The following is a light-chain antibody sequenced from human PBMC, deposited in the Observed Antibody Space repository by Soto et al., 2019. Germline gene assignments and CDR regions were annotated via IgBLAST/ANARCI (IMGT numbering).Light chain of an antibody. V-gene: IGKV3-11*01. J-gene: IGKJ4*01. CDR2: DAT. CDR3: QQRDIWPPLT. CDR1: QSVGIY. Sequence: VLTQSPVTLSLSPGETATLFCKASQSVGIYLGWFQQKPGQAPRVLIYDATNRAGGVPDRFSSSGSGTDFTLTISSLEAEDSAVYYYQQRDIWPPLTFGGGTKLEIK.